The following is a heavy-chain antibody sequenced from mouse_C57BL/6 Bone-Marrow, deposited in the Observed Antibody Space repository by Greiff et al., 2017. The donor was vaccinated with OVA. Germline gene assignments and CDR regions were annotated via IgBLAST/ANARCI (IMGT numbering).Heavy chain of an antibody. CDR1: GYTFTDYN. J-gene: IGHJ4*01. V-gene: IGHV1-18*01. D-gene: IGHD1-1*01. CDR3: ARGLLTTVVARAMDY. Sequence: EVKLQQSGPELVKPGASVKIPCKASGYTFTDYNMDWVKQSHGKSLEWIGDINPNNGGTIYNQKFKGKATLTVDKSSSTAYMELRSLTSEDTAVYYCARGLLTTVVARAMDYWGQGTSVTVSS. CDR2: INPNNGGT.